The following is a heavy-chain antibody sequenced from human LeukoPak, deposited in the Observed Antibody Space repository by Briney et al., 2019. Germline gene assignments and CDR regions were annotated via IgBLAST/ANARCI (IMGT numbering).Heavy chain of an antibody. Sequence: PSVKLSCKASGGTFSSYAISWVRQAPGQGLEWMGRIIPILGIANYAQKFQARVTITADKSTSTAYMELSSLRSEDTAVYYCARADLRYGHPFDYRGQGTLVTVSS. J-gene: IGHJ4*02. CDR2: IIPILGIA. CDR1: GGTFSSYA. CDR3: ARADLRYGHPFDY. D-gene: IGHD5-18*01. V-gene: IGHV1-69*04.